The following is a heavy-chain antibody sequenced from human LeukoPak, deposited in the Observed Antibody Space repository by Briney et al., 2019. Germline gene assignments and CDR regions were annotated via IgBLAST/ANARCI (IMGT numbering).Heavy chain of an antibody. CDR2: INTNTGNP. Sequence: ASVEVSCKASGYTFTSYYMHWVRQAPGQGLELMGWINTNTGNPTYAQGFTGRFVFSLDTSVSTAYLQISSLKAEDTGVYYCARKKVEPDRYFDYWGQGTLVTVSS. V-gene: IGHV7-4-1*02. CDR3: ARKKVEPDRYFDY. J-gene: IGHJ4*02. D-gene: IGHD1-14*01. CDR1: GYTFTSYY.